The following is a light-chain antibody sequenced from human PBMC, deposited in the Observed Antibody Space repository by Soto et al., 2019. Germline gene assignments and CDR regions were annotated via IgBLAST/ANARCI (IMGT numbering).Light chain of an antibody. J-gene: IGLJ3*02. CDR2: GTN. Sequence: QSVLTHPPSASGTPWQRVTISCSGSSSNIAGSTVNWYQQLPGTAPRLLIYGTNQRPSGVPDRFSGSKSGTSASLAIGGLQSEDGEDYYCATWDDSLNGWVFGGGTKLTVL. CDR3: ATWDDSLNGWV. V-gene: IGLV1-44*01. CDR1: SSNIAGST.